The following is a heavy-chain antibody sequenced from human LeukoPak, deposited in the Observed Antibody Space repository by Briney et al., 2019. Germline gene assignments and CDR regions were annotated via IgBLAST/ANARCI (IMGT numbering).Heavy chain of an antibody. D-gene: IGHD1-26*01. Sequence: PGRSLRLSCAASGFTFSSYGMHWVRQAPGKGLEWVAVIWYDGSNKYYADSVKGRFTISRDNSKNTLYLQMNSLRAEDTAVYYCARSGVGAAIFDYWGQGTLVTVSS. V-gene: IGHV3-33*01. J-gene: IGHJ4*02. CDR2: IWYDGSNK. CDR1: GFTFSSYG. CDR3: ARSGVGAAIFDY.